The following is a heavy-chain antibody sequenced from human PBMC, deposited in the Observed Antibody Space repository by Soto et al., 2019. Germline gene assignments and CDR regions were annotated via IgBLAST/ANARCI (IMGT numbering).Heavy chain of an antibody. V-gene: IGHV3-74*01. CDR1: GFTFSSYW. Sequence: GGSLRLSCAASGFTFSSYWMHWVCQAPGKGLVWVSRINSDGSSTSYADSVKGRFTISRDNAKNTLYLQMNSLRAEDTAVYYCARDSDYYDSSGYQPSHFDYWGQGTLVTVSS. D-gene: IGHD3-22*01. CDR2: INSDGSST. CDR3: ARDSDYYDSSGYQPSHFDY. J-gene: IGHJ4*02.